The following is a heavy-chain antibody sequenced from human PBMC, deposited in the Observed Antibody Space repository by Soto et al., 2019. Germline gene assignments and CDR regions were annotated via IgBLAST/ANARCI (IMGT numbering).Heavy chain of an antibody. Sequence: QVQLQESGPGLVKPSQTLSLTCTVSGGSISSGGYYWSWIRQHPGKGLEWIGYIYYSGSTYYNPSLQSRVTISVDTSKNQFSLKLSSVTAADTAVYYCARGPAGILTGYVHLDYWGQGTLVTVSS. V-gene: IGHV4-31*03. J-gene: IGHJ4*02. D-gene: IGHD3-9*01. CDR2: IYYSGST. CDR1: GGSISSGGYY. CDR3: ARGPAGILTGYVHLDY.